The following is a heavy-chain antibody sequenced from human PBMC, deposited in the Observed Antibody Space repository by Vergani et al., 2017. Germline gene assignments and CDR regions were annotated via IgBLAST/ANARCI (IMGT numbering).Heavy chain of an antibody. V-gene: IGHV4-34*01. CDR1: GGSFSGYY. CDR3: ARDWEIVVVRRYNRFDY. Sequence: QVQLQQWGAGLLKPSETLSLTCAVYGGSFSGYYWSWIRQPPGKGLEWIGEINHSGSTNYNPSLKSRVTISVDTSKNQFSLKLSSVTAADTAVYYCARDWEIVVVRRYNRFDYWGQGTLVTVSS. CDR2: INHSGST. J-gene: IGHJ4*02. D-gene: IGHD2-2*01.